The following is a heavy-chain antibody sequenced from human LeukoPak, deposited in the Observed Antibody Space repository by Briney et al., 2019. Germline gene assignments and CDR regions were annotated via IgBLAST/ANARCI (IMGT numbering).Heavy chain of an antibody. V-gene: IGHV4-34*01. CDR2: INHSGST. Sequence: SETLSLTCAVYGGSFSGYYWSWIRQPPGKGLEWIGEINHSGSTNYNPSLKSRVTISVDTSKNQFSLKLSSVTAADTAVYYCARVSPRYYMDVWGKGTTVTVSS. CDR1: GGSFSGYY. J-gene: IGHJ6*03. CDR3: ARVSPRYYMDV.